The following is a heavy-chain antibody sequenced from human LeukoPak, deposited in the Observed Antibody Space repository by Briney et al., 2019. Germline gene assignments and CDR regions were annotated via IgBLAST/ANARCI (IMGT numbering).Heavy chain of an antibody. CDR1: GFTFSSYS. D-gene: IGHD1-26*01. V-gene: IGHV3-21*01. CDR2: ISSSSSYI. CDR3: ARTDSGSYYVHFDS. J-gene: IGHJ4*02. Sequence: PGGSLRLSCAASGFTFSSYSINWVRQAPGKGLEWVSSISSSSSYIYYADSVKGRFTISRDNAKNSLYLHMNSLRAEDTAVYYCARTDSGSYYVHFDSWGQGTLVTVSS.